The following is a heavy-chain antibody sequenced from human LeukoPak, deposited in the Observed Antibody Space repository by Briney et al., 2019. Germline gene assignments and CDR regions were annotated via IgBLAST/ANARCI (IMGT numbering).Heavy chain of an antibody. CDR1: GFSVSSNY. CDR2: IYSGGST. D-gene: IGHD2-15*01. V-gene: IGHV3-66*01. J-gene: IGHJ4*02. CDR3: ASGGSRQVLDY. Sequence: PGGSLRLSCAASGFSVSSNYMSWVRQAPGKGLEWVSIIYSGGSTYYADSVKDRFTISRDNSKNTLFLQMNSLRAEDTAVYYCASGGSRQVLDYWGQGTLVTVSS.